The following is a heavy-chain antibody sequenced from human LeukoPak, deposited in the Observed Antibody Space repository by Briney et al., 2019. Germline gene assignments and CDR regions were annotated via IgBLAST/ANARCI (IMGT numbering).Heavy chain of an antibody. Sequence: GGSLRLSCAASGFTFSSYWMHWVRQAPGKGLVWVSRINSDGSSTSYADSVKGRFTISRDNAKNTLYLQMNSLRAEDTAVYYCARQYTPGYDFWSGSYTDHYYFDYWGQGTLVTVSS. CDR1: GFTFSSYW. J-gene: IGHJ4*02. V-gene: IGHV3-74*01. CDR3: ARQYTPGYDFWSGSYTDHYYFDY. CDR2: INSDGSST. D-gene: IGHD3-3*01.